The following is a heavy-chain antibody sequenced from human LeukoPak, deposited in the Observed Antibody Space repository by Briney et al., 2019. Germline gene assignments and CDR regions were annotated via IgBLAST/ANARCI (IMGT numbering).Heavy chain of an antibody. CDR2: IYTSGST. D-gene: IGHD2-2*02. Sequence: PSETLSLTCTVSGGSISSYYWSWIRQPPGKGLEWIGYIYTSGSTNYNPSLKSRVTILVDTSKNQFSLQLSSVTGADAAVYYCARQVFSLVPAAIPRRTWESQNWLDPWGQGTLVTVSS. CDR3: ARQVFSLVPAAIPRRTWESQNWLDP. V-gene: IGHV4-4*09. CDR1: GGSISSYY. J-gene: IGHJ5*02.